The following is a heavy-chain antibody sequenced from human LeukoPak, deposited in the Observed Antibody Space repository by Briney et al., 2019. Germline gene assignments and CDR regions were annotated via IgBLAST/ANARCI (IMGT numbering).Heavy chain of an antibody. Sequence: GGSLRLSCAASGFTLSSYAMSWVRQAPGKGLEWVSAISGSGGSTYYADSVKGRFTISRDNSKNTLYLQMNSLRAEDTAVYYCAKGPYYYDSSGYSWGQGTLVTVSS. CDR2: ISGSGGST. J-gene: IGHJ4*02. V-gene: IGHV3-23*01. CDR1: GFTLSSYA. CDR3: AKGPYYYDSSGYS. D-gene: IGHD3-22*01.